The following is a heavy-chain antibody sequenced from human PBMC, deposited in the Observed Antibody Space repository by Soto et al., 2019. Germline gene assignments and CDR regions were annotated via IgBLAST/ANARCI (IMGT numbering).Heavy chain of an antibody. V-gene: IGHV1-46*02. D-gene: IGHD6-13*01. CDR1: GYTFNMYY. CDR3: AREGAAAARMFDN. CDR2: INPNGDTT. Sequence: QVQLVQSGAEVRNPGASVKLSCKASGYTFNMYYMHWVRQAPGQGLEWMGVINPNGDTTTYAQRFQGSLTMTRDTSASTVYLDLTSLRSADTAVYYCAREGAAAARMFDNWGQGTLVTVSS. J-gene: IGHJ4*02.